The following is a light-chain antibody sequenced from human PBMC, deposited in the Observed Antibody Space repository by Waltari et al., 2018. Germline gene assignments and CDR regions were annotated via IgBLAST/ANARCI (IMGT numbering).Light chain of an antibody. CDR1: QSVSSY. CDR3: QQRSNWRWT. V-gene: IGKV3-11*01. J-gene: IGKJ1*01. Sequence: EIVLTQSPATLSLSPGERATLSGRASQSVSSYLAWYQQKPGQAPRLLIYDASNRATGIPARFSGSGSRTDFTLTISSLEPEDFAVYYCQQRSNWRWTFGQGTKVEIK. CDR2: DAS.